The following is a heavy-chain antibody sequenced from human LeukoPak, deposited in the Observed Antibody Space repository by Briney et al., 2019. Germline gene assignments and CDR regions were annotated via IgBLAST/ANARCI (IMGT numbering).Heavy chain of an antibody. CDR2: ISYDGSNK. CDR3: AAGSAYGGNSGFDY. V-gene: IGHV3-30-3*01. D-gene: IGHD4-23*01. J-gene: IGHJ4*02. CDR1: GFTFTSYS. Sequence: GGSLRPSCAASGFTFTSYSMNWVRQAPGKGLEWVAVISYDGSNKYYADSVKGRFTISRDNSKNTLYLQMNSLRAEDTAVYYCAAGSAYGGNSGFDYWGQGTLVTVSS.